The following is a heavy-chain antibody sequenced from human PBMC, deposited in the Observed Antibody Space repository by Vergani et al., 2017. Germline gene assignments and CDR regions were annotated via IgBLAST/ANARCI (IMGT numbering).Heavy chain of an antibody. D-gene: IGHD6-19*01. Sequence: QMQLQESGPGLVKASETLSLTCTVSGDSIISRSYYWGWIRQPPGKGPEWIGSIYNSGNGDSSSSLKSRVTISADTSKNQFSLRLTSVPAADTAVYYCAGHSTVEWLVKLGWIDPWGQGILVTVSS. J-gene: IGHJ5*02. CDR2: IYNSGNG. CDR3: AGHSTVEWLVKLGWIDP. CDR1: GDSIISRSYY. V-gene: IGHV4-39*01.